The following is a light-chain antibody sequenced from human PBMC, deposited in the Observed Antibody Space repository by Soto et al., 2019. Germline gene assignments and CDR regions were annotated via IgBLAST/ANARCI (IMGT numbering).Light chain of an antibody. V-gene: IGKV3-15*01. J-gene: IGKJ5*01. CDR1: QSVSSSN. CDR2: AAS. Sequence: EIVMTQFPATLSVSPGERATLSCRASQSVSSSNLAWYQQKPGQAPRLLIYAASTRATGVPARFSGSGSGTEFTLPISSLQSADYAVYYCQQNNNWPPITVGQGTRLEIK. CDR3: QQNNNWPPIT.